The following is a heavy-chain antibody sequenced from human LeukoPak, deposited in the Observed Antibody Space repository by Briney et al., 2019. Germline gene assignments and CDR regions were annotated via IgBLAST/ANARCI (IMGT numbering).Heavy chain of an antibody. CDR1: GFTFSSYW. D-gene: IGHD6-19*01. CDR2: INNDGSST. CDR3: AGASYNSGWYFEY. V-gene: IGHV3-74*01. J-gene: IGHJ4*02. Sequence: RPGGSLRLSCAASGFTFSSYWMHWVRQAPGKGLVWVSRINNDGSSTNYADSVKGRFTISRDNAKNTLYLQMNSLRAEDTAVYYCAGASYNSGWYFEYWGQGILVTVSS.